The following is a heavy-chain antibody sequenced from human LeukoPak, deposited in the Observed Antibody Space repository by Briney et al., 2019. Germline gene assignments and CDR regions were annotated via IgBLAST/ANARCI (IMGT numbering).Heavy chain of an antibody. CDR3: AKVRNGLIPNDY. CDR2: ITGSGGST. D-gene: IGHD3-16*01. Sequence: PGASLRLSCAASGFTLSSYAMSWVGQAPGKGLEWVSAITGSGGSTYYADSVKGRFTMSRDNSKSTVYLQMNSLRAEDTAVYYCAKVRNGLIPNDYWGQGTLVTVSS. V-gene: IGHV3-23*01. CDR1: GFTLSSYA. J-gene: IGHJ4*02.